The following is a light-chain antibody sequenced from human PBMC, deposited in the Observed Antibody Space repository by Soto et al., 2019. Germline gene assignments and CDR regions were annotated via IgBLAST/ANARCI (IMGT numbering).Light chain of an antibody. V-gene: IGLV2-14*01. J-gene: IGLJ1*01. CDR3: SSYTSSSTLYV. Sequence: QSVLTQPASVSGSPGQSITVSCTGTSSDVGGYNYVSWYQQHPGKAPKLMIYEVSNRTSGVSNRFSGSKSGNTASLTISELQAEDEADYYCSSYTSSSTLYVFGTGTKVTVL. CDR1: SSDVGGYNY. CDR2: EVS.